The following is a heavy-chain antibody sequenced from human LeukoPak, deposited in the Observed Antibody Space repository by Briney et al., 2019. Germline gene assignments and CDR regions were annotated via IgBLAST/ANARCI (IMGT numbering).Heavy chain of an antibody. D-gene: IGHD2-2*01. V-gene: IGHV4-59*08. Sequence: SETLSLTCTVSGGSISSYYWSWIRQPPGKGLEWIGYIYYSGSTNYNPSLKSRVTISVDTSKNQFSPKLSSVTAADTAVYYCARLSCSSSSCYYYYGMDVWGQGTTVTVSS. CDR3: ARLSCSSSSCYYYYGMDV. CDR1: GGSISSYY. CDR2: IYYSGST. J-gene: IGHJ6*02.